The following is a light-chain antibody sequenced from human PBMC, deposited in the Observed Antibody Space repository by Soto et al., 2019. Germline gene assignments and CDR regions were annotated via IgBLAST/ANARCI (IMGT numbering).Light chain of an antibody. J-gene: IGLJ2*01. CDR3: GTWDTSRSPLV. V-gene: IGLV1-51*01. Sequence: QSVLTQPPSVSAAPGQKVTISCSGSSSNIGNNYVSWYQQLPGTAPKLLIYDSNKRPSGIPDRFSGSKSGTSATLVITGLQTGEDADDYYGTWDTSRSPLVFGGGTKLTVL. CDR2: DSN. CDR1: SSNIGNNY.